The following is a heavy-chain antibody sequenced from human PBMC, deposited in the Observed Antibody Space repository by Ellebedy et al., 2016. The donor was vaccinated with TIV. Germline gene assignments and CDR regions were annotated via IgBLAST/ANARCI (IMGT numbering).Heavy chain of an antibody. D-gene: IGHD3-3*02. CDR1: GYTFTAYH. V-gene: IGHV1-2*02. CDR3: AAFPYISASSAY. J-gene: IGHJ4*02. CDR2: VYPNSGDT. Sequence: ASVKVSCKASGYTFTAYHIHWVRQAPGQGLEWMGWVYPNSGDTNYAQKFQGRVTMTRDTSINTVYMELSALKSDDTAVYYCAAFPYISASSAYWGQGTLVTVSS.